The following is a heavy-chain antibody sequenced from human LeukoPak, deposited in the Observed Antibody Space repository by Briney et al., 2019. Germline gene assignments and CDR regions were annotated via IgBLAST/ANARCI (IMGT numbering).Heavy chain of an antibody. J-gene: IGHJ4*02. CDR3: ARYSSSWDY. D-gene: IGHD6-13*01. CDR2: INHSGST. Sequence: SETLSLTCAVYGGSFSGDYWSWIRQPPGKGLEWIGEINHSGSTNYNPSLKSRVTISVDTSKNQFSLKLTSVTAADTAVYYCARYSSSWDYWGQGTLVTVSS. CDR1: GGSFSGDY. V-gene: IGHV4-34*01.